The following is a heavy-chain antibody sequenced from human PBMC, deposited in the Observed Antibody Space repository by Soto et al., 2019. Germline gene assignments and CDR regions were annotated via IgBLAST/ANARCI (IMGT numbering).Heavy chain of an antibody. CDR2: INYREFT. Sequence: PSETLSLTCTVSGGSIRSNSWTWLRQPPGKGLEWIGQINYREFTEYNPSLKSRITISVDTSKSQFSLNVSSVTTADTAVYYCARAWGVNSALGRPADYWGQGTLVTVSS. CDR1: GGSIRSNS. J-gene: IGHJ4*02. V-gene: IGHV4-59*01. CDR3: ARAWGVNSALGRPADY. D-gene: IGHD1-20*01.